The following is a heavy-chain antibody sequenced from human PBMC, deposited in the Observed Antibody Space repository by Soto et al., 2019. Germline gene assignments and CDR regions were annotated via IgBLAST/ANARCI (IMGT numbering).Heavy chain of an antibody. Sequence: SVKVSCKASGGTFSSYAISWVRQAPGQGLEWMGGIIPILGTANYAQKFQGRVTITADESTSTAYMELSSLRSDDTAVYYCARDNYYDSSGYYGPRYYGMDGWGQGNTVTVSS. D-gene: IGHD3-22*01. CDR1: GGTFSSYA. CDR3: ARDNYYDSSGYYGPRYYGMDG. CDR2: IIPILGTA. V-gene: IGHV1-69*13. J-gene: IGHJ6*02.